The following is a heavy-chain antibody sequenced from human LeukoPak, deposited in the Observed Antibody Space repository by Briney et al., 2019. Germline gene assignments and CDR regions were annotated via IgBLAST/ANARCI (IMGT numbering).Heavy chain of an antibody. D-gene: IGHD3-10*01. CDR3: ARESNYYGSGSPPPPDY. CDR1: GYTFTGYY. J-gene: IGHJ4*02. Sequence: ASVKVSCKASGYTFTGYYMHWVRQAPGQGLEWMGWINPNSGGTNYAQKFQGRVTMTRDTSISTAYMELSRLRSDDTAVYYCARESNYYGSGSPPPPDYWGQGTLVTASS. CDR2: INPNSGGT. V-gene: IGHV1-2*02.